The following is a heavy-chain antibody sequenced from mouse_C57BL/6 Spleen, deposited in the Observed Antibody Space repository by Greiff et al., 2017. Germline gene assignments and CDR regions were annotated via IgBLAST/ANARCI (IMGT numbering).Heavy chain of an antibody. CDR1: GYTFTSYW. Sequence: QVQLQQPGAELVKPGASVKLSCKASGYTFTSYWMHWVKQRPGQGLEWIGMIHPKSGSTNYNEKFKSKATLTVDQSSSTAYMQLSSLTSEDSAVYYCARDYSNPGFAYWRQGTLVTVSA. J-gene: IGHJ3*01. CDR2: IHPKSGST. V-gene: IGHV1-64*01. D-gene: IGHD2-5*01. CDR3: ARDYSNPGFAY.